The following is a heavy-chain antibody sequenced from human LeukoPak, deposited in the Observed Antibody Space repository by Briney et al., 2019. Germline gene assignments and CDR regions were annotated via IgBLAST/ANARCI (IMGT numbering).Heavy chain of an antibody. CDR2: ISWNSGSI. Sequence: GRSLRLSCAASGFTFDDYAMHWVRQAPGKGLEWVSGISWNSGSIGYADSVKGRFTISRDNAKNSLYLQMNSLRAEDTAVYYCARVGLGIDYWGQGTLVTVSS. CDR1: GFTFDDYA. CDR3: ARVGLGIDY. D-gene: IGHD3/OR15-3a*01. J-gene: IGHJ4*02. V-gene: IGHV3-9*01.